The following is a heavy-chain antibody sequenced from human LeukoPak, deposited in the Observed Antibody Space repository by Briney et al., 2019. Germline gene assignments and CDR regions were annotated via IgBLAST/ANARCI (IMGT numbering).Heavy chain of an antibody. CDR2: IIPTFGTV. CDR3: ARGGYYDSSGYYPPYYYYMDV. D-gene: IGHD3-22*01. J-gene: IGHJ6*03. V-gene: IGHV1-69*13. CDR1: GGTFRSYA. Sequence: ASVKVSCKASGGTFRSYAISWVRQAPGQGLEWMGGIIPTFGTVNYAQKFRDRVTITADESTSTAYMELSSLRSEDTAVYYCARGGYYDSSGYYPPYYYYMDVWGKGTTVTISS.